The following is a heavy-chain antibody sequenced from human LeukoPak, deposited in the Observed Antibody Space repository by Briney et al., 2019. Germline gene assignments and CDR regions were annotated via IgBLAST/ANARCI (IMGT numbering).Heavy chain of an antibody. D-gene: IGHD5-12*01. V-gene: IGHV1-2*02. CDR1: GYTFTGYY. CDR3: ARDKRGWLRLKLYYYYGMDV. J-gene: IGHJ6*02. Sequence: GASVKVSCKASGYTFTGYYMHWVRQAPGQGLEWMGWINPNSGGTNYAQKFQGRVTMTRDTSISTAYMELSRLRSDDTAVYYCARDKRGWLRLKLYYYYGMDVWGQGTTVTVSS. CDR2: INPNSGGT.